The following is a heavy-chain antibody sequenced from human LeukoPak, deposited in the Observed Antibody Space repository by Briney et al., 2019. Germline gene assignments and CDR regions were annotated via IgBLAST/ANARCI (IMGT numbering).Heavy chain of an antibody. CDR1: GFTFNTYT. CDR2: ISGSGGST. CDR3: AKHPYDSSGYYCDY. Sequence: PGGSLRLSCAASGFTFNTYTMSWVRQAPGKGLEWVSSISGSGGSTYYADSVKGRFTISRDNSKNTLNLQMNSLRAEDTAVYYCAKHPYDSSGYYCDYWGQGTLVTVSS. D-gene: IGHD3-22*01. J-gene: IGHJ4*02. V-gene: IGHV3-23*01.